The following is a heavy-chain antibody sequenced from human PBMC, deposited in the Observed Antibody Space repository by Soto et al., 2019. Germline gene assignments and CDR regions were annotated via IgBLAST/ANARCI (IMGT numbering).Heavy chain of an antibody. CDR2: IIPILGIA. J-gene: IGHJ3*02. D-gene: IGHD6-19*01. CDR1: GGTFSSYT. CDR3: ARGGYRSGWYPHSDAFDI. Sequence: QVQLVQSGAEVKKPGSSVKVSCKASGGTFSSYTISWVRQAPGQGLEWMGRIIPILGIANYAQKFQGRVTITAGKSTSTAYMERSSLRSEDTAVYYCARGGYRSGWYPHSDAFDIWGQGTMVTVSS. V-gene: IGHV1-69*02.